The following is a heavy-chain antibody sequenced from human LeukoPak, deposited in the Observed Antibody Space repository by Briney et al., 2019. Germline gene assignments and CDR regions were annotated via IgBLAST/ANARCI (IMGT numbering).Heavy chain of an antibody. V-gene: IGHV3-7*01. D-gene: IGHD5-18*01. Sequence: PGGSLRLSCAASGFTFSGYWMTWVRQAPGKGLEWEANLNQDGSVKFYVDSVKGRFTISRDNAKNSLFLQMNSLRAEDTAVYYCARDAYSDASESWGQGTLVTVSS. CDR1: GFTFSGYW. CDR2: LNQDGSVK. CDR3: ARDAYSDASES. J-gene: IGHJ5*02.